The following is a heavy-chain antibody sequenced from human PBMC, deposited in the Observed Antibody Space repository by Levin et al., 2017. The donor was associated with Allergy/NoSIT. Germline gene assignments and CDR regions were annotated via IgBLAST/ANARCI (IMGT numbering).Heavy chain of an antibody. D-gene: IGHD2-2*01. CDR2: INPSGGST. J-gene: IGHJ4*02. CDR1: GYTFTSYY. Sequence: PWASVKVSCKASGYTFTSYYMHWVRQAPGQGLEWMGIINPSGGSTSYAQKFQGRVTMTRDTSTSTVYMELSSLRSEDTAVYYCAREGHCSSTSCYQIPHLGAVAGTFDYWGQGTLVTVSS. CDR3: AREGHCSSTSCYQIPHLGAVAGTFDY. V-gene: IGHV1-46*01.